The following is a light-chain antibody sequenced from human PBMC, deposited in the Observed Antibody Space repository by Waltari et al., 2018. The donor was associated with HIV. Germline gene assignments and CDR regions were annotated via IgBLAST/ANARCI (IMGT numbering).Light chain of an antibody. CDR3: QQSYTSPT. CDR1: QNINTY. CDR2: TAT. J-gene: IGKJ3*01. V-gene: IGKV1-39*01. Sequence: DIQMTQSPSSQSASIGDRVTIACRASQNINTYLNWYQQKPGKAPRALISTATTLHSGVPSRFSGSGSGTDFTLTITDLQPEDFATYFCQQSYTSPTFGPGTTVDLK.